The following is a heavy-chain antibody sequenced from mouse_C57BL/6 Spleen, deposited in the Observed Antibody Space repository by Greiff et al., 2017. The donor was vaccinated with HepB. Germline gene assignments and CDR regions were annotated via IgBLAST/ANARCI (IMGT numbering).Heavy chain of an antibody. Sequence: EVQVVESGGGLVKPGGSLKLSCAASGFTFSSYTMSWVRQTPEKRLEWVATISGGGGNTYYPDSVKGRFTISRDNAKNTLYLQMSSLRSEDTALYYCARQTYFDYWGQGTTLTVSS. V-gene: IGHV5-9*01. CDR1: GFTFSSYT. J-gene: IGHJ2*01. CDR2: ISGGGGNT. CDR3: ARQTYFDY.